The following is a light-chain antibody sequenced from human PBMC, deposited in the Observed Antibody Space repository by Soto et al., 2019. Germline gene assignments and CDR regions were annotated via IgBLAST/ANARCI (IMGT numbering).Light chain of an antibody. CDR3: QQSYLTLPYT. Sequence: DIQMTQSPSSLSASVGDRVTITCRASQGITTYLNWYQQKPGKAPKLLIYAASNLHSGVPSRFSGSGSGTDFTLTISSLQPEDFATYYCQQSYLTLPYTCGQGTRLEIK. CDR2: AAS. J-gene: IGKJ2*01. CDR1: QGITTY. V-gene: IGKV1-39*01.